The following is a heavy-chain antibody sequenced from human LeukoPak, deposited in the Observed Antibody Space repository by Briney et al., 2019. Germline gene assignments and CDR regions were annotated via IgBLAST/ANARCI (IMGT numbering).Heavy chain of an antibody. V-gene: IGHV4-31*03. J-gene: IGHJ6*02. D-gene: IGHD1-26*01. CDR3: AREFSAYGMDV. Sequence: SETLSLTCTVSGGSISSGGYYWSWIRQHPGKGLEWIGYIYYSGSTYYNPSLKSRVTISLDTSKNQVSLNLSSVTAADTAVYYCAREFSAYGMDVWGQGTTVTVSS. CDR2: IYYSGST. CDR1: GGSISSGGYY.